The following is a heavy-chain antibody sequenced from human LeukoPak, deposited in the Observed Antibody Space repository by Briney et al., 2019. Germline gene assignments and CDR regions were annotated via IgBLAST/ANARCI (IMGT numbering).Heavy chain of an antibody. Sequence: SETLSLTCTVSGGSIRSSSYYWGWIRQPPGKGLEWIGSIYHSGSTNYNPSLKSRVTISVDKSKNHFSLKLSSVTAADTAVYYCARSSIFGVVINFFDYWGQGTLVTVSS. CDR1: GGSIRSSSYY. J-gene: IGHJ4*02. V-gene: IGHV4-39*07. D-gene: IGHD3-3*01. CDR3: ARSSIFGVVINFFDY. CDR2: IYHSGST.